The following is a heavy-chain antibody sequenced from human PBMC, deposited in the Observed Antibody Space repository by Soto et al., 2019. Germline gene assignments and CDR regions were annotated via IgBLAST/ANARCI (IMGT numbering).Heavy chain of an antibody. CDR1: GFTFSSYS. D-gene: IGHD1-26*01. J-gene: IGHJ3*02. CDR3: ARDRDSGSDDDAFDI. Sequence: GGSLRLSCAASGFTFSSYSMNWVRQAPGKGLEWVSYISSSSSTIYYADSVKGRFTISRDNAKNTLYLQMNSLRDEDTAVDYCARDRDSGSDDDAFDIWGQGTMVTVSS. CDR2: ISSSSSTI. V-gene: IGHV3-48*02.